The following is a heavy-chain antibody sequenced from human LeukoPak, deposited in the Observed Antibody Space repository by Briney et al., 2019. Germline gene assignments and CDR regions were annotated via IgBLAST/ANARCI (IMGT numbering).Heavy chain of an antibody. D-gene: IGHD4-23*01. Sequence: GGSLRLSCAASGFTFDDYAKHWVRQAPGKGLEWDSLISGDGGSTYYADSVKGRFTISRDNSKNSLYLQMNSLRTEDTALYYCAKTRYPSTVVGHWGQGTLVTVSS. V-gene: IGHV3-43*02. CDR2: ISGDGGST. CDR3: AKTRYPSTVVGH. CDR1: GFTFDDYA. J-gene: IGHJ4*02.